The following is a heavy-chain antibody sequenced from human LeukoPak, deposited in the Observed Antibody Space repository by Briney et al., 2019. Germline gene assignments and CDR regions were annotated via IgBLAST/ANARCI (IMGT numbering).Heavy chain of an antibody. J-gene: IGHJ5*02. CDR3: ARGVIQLWSDNWFDP. Sequence: GGSLRLSCAASGFTFSSYSMNWVCQAPGKGLEWVSSISSSSYIYYADSVKGRFTISRDNAKNSLYLQMNSLRAEDTAVYYCARGVIQLWSDNWFDPWGQGTLVTVSS. CDR2: ISSSSYI. V-gene: IGHV3-21*01. CDR1: GFTFSSYS. D-gene: IGHD5-18*01.